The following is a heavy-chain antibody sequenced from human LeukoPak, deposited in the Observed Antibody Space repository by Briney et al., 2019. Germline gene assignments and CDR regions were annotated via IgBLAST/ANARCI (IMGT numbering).Heavy chain of an antibody. CDR1: GFTFSSYG. J-gene: IGHJ6*02. Sequence: GGSLRLSCAASGFTFSSYGMHWVRQAPGKGLEWVAVIWYDGSDKYYADSVKGRFTISRDNSKNTLYLQMNSLRAEDTAVYYCARSGYDLYYYGMDVWGQGTTVTVSS. V-gene: IGHV3-33*01. CDR3: ARSGYDLYYYGMDV. D-gene: IGHD5-12*01. CDR2: IWYDGSDK.